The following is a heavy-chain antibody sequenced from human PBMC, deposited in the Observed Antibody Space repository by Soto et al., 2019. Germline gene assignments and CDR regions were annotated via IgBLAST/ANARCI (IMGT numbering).Heavy chain of an antibody. CDR3: ARTRLVDYGMDV. CDR2: IYYSGST. D-gene: IGHD2-15*01. CDR1: GGSISSSSYY. V-gene: IGHV4-39*01. Sequence: QVQLQESGPGLVKPSETLSLTCTVSGGSISSSSYYWGWIRQPPGKGLEWLGSIYYSGSTYYNPPLKSRVTISVDTSKNQFSLKLSSVTAADTAVYYCARTRLVDYGMDVWGQGTTVTVSS. J-gene: IGHJ6*02.